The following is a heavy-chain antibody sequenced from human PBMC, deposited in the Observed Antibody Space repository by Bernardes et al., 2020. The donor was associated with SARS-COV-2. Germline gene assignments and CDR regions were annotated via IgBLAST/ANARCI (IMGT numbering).Heavy chain of an antibody. CDR3: ARGASGVDMILVVIGFSYYFDY. D-gene: IGHD3-22*01. J-gene: IGHJ4*02. V-gene: IGHV4-31*03. CDR2: IYYSGST. CDR1: GGSISSGGYY. Sequence: SETLSLTCTVSGGSISSGGYYWSWIRQHPGKGLERIGYIYYSGSTYYNPSLKSRVTISVDTSKNQFSLKLSSATAADTAVYYCARGASGVDMILVVIGFSYYFDYWGQGTPVTVSS.